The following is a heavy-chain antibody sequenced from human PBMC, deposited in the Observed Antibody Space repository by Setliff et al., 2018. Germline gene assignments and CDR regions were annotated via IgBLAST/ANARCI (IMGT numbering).Heavy chain of an antibody. J-gene: IGHJ4*02. D-gene: IGHD2-15*01. CDR3: ARTCSGSGCYAGLES. V-gene: IGHV4-38-2*01. Sequence: SETLSLTCAVSDFSVGSVYYWGWIRQPPGRGLEWIANIYYSGTTHYSPSFESRVTMSVDTSKNQFSLNLSSVTAADTALYYCARTCSGSGCYAGLESWGQGTPVTVSS. CDR1: DFSVGSVYY. CDR2: IYYSGTT.